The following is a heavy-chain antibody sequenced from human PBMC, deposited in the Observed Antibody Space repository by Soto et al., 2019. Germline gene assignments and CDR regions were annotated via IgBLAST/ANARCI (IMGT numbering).Heavy chain of an antibody. CDR2: IDPNSGAT. CDR1: GYILTGYS. CDR3: ARGYGSSPNMELRFGMDV. Sequence: QVYLMQSGAEVRRPGASVKVSCTAFGYILTGYSLHWVRQAPGQGLEWMGWIDPNSGATNSAERFHGRVSMPRDTSISAAYLELSSLRSDDTAVYYCARGYGSSPNMELRFGMDVWGQGTTISVSS. V-gene: IGHV1-2*02. D-gene: IGHD5-18*01. J-gene: IGHJ6*02.